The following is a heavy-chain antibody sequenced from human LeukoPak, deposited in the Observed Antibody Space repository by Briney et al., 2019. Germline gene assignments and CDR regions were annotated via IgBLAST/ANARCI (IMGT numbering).Heavy chain of an antibody. D-gene: IGHD3-22*01. V-gene: IGHV4-39*07. CDR2: IYYSGST. CDR1: GGSISSSSYY. Sequence: SETLSLTCTVAGGSISSSSYYWGWIRQPPGKGLEWIGNIYYSGSTYYNPSLKSRVTISVDTSKSQFSLKLSSVTAADTAVYYCAKDGGYYDSSGPTIWGQGTMVAVSS. CDR3: AKDGGYYDSSGPTI. J-gene: IGHJ3*02.